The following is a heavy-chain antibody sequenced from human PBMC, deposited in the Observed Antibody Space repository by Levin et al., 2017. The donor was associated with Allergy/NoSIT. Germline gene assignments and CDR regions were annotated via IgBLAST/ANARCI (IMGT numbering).Heavy chain of an antibody. CDR1: GGSISSYY. Sequence: SETLSLTCTVSGGSISSYYWSWIRQPAGKGLEWIGRIYTSGSTNYNPSLKSRVTMSEDTSKNQFSLKLSSVTAADTAVYYCAREGRYYDSSGYYYYFDYWGQGTLVTVSS. CDR2: IYTSGST. V-gene: IGHV4-4*07. D-gene: IGHD3-22*01. J-gene: IGHJ4*02. CDR3: AREGRYYDSSGYYYYFDY.